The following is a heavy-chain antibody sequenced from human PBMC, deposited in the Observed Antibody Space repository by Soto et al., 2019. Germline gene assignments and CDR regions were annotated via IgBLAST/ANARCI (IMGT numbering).Heavy chain of an antibody. D-gene: IGHD1-1*01. V-gene: IGHV3-74*01. CDR2: ISGDGSST. CDR1: GFTFSDYW. CDR3: ARGIGYSAQDY. Sequence: GGSLRLSCAASGFTFSDYWMHWVRQVPGKGLVWVSRISGDGSSTSYADSVKGRFTISRDNAKNTLYVQMNSLRAEDTAVYYCARGIGYSAQDYWGQGTPVTVSS. J-gene: IGHJ4*02.